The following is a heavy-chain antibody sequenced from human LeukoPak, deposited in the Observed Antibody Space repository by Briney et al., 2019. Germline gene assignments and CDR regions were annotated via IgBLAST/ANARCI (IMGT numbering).Heavy chain of an antibody. J-gene: IGHJ5*02. V-gene: IGHV3-48*03. CDR3: ARDKVWFGARFDP. CDR1: GFTFSSYE. D-gene: IGHD3-10*01. CDR2: ITGSGSTI. Sequence: GGSLRLSCAASGFTFSSYEMNWLRQAPGKGLEGVSCITGSGSTIYYADSVKGRFTISRDNAKNSLYLQMNSLKAEDTAVYYCARDKVWFGARFDPWGQGTLVAVSS.